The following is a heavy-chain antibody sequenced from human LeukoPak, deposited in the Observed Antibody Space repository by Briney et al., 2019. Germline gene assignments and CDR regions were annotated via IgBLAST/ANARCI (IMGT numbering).Heavy chain of an antibody. J-gene: IGHJ3*02. D-gene: IGHD1-26*01. CDR2: ISWNSGSI. Sequence: SLRLSCAASGCTFDDYALHWVRQAPGKGLEWVSGISWNSGSIGYADSVQGRITISTDNAKNSLYLQMNSLRAEDTALYYCAKVGAPVSSSAFDIWGQGTMVTVSS. CDR3: AKVGAPVSSSAFDI. CDR1: GCTFDDYA. V-gene: IGHV3-9*01.